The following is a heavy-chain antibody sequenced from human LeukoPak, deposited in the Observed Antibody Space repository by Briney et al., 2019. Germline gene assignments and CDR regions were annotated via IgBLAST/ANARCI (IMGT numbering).Heavy chain of an antibody. CDR3: ARAVGATYSLDY. CDR1: GGTFSSYA. J-gene: IGHJ4*02. Sequence: SVKVSCRASGGTFSSYAISWVRQAPGQGPEWMGRIIPILGIANYAQKFQGRVTITADKSTSTAYMELSSLRSEDTAVFYCARAVGATYSLDYWGQGTLVTVSS. CDR2: IIPILGIA. V-gene: IGHV1-69*04. D-gene: IGHD1-26*01.